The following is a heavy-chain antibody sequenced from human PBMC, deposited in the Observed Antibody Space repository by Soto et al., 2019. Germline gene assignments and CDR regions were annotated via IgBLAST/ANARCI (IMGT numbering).Heavy chain of an antibody. CDR1: GYTFTRNW. Sequence: LGESLKISCKGSGYTFTRNWIGWVRQMPGKGLEWMGIIFPIDSDTRYSPSSQGQVTISADNSISTAYLQWSSLKASDTAIYYCATPGGRDFNAFDVWGQGTMVTV. CDR3: ATPGGRDFNAFDV. J-gene: IGHJ3*01. D-gene: IGHD2-21*02. V-gene: IGHV5-51*01. CDR2: IFPIDSDT.